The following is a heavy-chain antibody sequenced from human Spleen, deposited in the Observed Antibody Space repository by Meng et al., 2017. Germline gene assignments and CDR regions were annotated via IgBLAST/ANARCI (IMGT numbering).Heavy chain of an antibody. CDR3: ARRPVP. Sequence: GESLKISCAVSGFSISAYAMNWVRQTPGKGPEWVAGLSSSGTSTYYADSVKGRFTVSRDTSKNTLYLQMNSLTVDDTAVYYCARRPVPWGQGKLV. V-gene: IGHV3-23*01. CDR1: GFSISAYA. CDR2: LSSSGTST. J-gene: IGHJ5*02.